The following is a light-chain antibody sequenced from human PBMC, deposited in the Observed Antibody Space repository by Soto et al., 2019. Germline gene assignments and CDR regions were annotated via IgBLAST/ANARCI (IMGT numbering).Light chain of an antibody. CDR2: DVS. CDR1: SSDVGGYNY. Sequence: QSALAQPASVSGSPGQSITISCTGTSSDVGGYNYVSWYQQHPGKAPKLMIYDVSNRPSGVSNRFSGSKSGNTASLTISGLQAEDEADYYCSSYTRSSTDYVFGTGPKVTVL. V-gene: IGLV2-14*01. J-gene: IGLJ1*01. CDR3: SSYTRSSTDYV.